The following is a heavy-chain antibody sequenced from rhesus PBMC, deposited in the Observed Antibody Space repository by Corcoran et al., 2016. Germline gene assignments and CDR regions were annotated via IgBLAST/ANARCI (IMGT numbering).Heavy chain of an antibody. Sequence: EVQLVESGGGLVQPGGCLSISWADSGFTLGVFGMPWVRTAPGNGLEWVSSISNTGKTIYYADSVKGRCTVSRDNTKNSLSLQMNSLRAEDTAVYYCTRVSRAKRYYYGLDSWGQGVVVTVSS. CDR3: TRVSRAKRYYYGLDS. CDR1: GFTLGVFG. J-gene: IGHJ6*01. D-gene: IGHD1-44*02. CDR2: ISNTGKTI. V-gene: IGHV3-7*01.